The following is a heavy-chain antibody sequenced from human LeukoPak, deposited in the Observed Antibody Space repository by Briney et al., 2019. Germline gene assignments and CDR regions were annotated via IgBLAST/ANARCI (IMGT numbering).Heavy chain of an antibody. V-gene: IGHV4-59*04. Sequence: SETLSLTCTVSGGSISSYYWSWIRQPPGKGLEWIGSIYHSGSTYYNPSLKSRVTISVDTSKNQFSLKLSSVTAADTAVYYCAANIVVVPAAQYFQHWGQGTLVTVSS. CDR2: IYHSGST. D-gene: IGHD2-2*01. CDR1: GGSISSYY. J-gene: IGHJ1*01. CDR3: AANIVVVPAAQYFQH.